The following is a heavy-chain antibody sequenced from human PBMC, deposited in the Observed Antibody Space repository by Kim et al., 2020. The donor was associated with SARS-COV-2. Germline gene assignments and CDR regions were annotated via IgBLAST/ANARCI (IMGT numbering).Heavy chain of an antibody. Sequence: GGSLRLSCAASGFTFSSCTMYWVRQAPGKGLEWVAEIRYNSSTKYYADSVKGRFTISRDNSKNTLYLQMNSLRAEDTAVYYCARIPGAGILYYYYCMDV. D-gene: IGHD1-20*01. V-gene: IGHV3-30*04. CDR3: ARIPGAGILYYYYCMDV. CDR1: GFTFSSCT. CDR2: IRYNSSTK. J-gene: IGHJ6*01.